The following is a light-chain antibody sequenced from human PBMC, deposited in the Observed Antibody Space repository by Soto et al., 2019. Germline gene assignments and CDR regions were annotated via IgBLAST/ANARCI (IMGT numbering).Light chain of an antibody. CDR1: SSNIGAGYD. J-gene: IGLJ1*01. V-gene: IGLV1-40*01. CDR2: GNS. Sequence: QSVLTQPPSVSGAPGQRVTISCTGSSSNIGAGYDVHWYQQLPGTAPKLLIYGNSNRPSRVPDRFSASKSGTSASLAITGLQAEDEADYYCQSYDSSLSGYVFGTGTKLTVL. CDR3: QSYDSSLSGYV.